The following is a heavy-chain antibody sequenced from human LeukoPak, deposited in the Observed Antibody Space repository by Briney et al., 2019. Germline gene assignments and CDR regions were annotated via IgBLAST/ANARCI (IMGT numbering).Heavy chain of an antibody. D-gene: IGHD2/OR15-2a*01. CDR2: INSDGSWT. Sequence: GGSLRLSCAASGNYWMHWVRQVPGKGLVWVSHINSDGSWTGYADSVKGRFTISKDNAKNTVYLQMNSLRAEDTAVYYCVSFYETYWGRGTLVTVSS. CDR1: GNYW. CDR3: VSFYETY. J-gene: IGHJ4*02. V-gene: IGHV3-74*01.